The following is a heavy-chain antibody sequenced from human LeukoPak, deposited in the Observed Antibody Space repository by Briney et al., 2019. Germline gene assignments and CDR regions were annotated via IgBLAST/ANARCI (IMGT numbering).Heavy chain of an antibody. V-gene: IGHV1-69*04. D-gene: IGHD3-3*01. Sequence: SVKVSCTASGGTFTSYTISWVRQAPGQGLEWMGRMIPILGIANYAQKFQGRITITADKSTSTAYMELSSLRSEDTAVYYCARDFWSGYYSQTDAFDIWGQGTMVTVSS. CDR1: GGTFTSYT. CDR2: MIPILGIA. J-gene: IGHJ3*02. CDR3: ARDFWSGYYSQTDAFDI.